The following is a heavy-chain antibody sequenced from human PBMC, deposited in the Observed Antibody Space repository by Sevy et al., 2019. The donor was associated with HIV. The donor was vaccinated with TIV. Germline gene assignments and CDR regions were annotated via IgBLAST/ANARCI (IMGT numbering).Heavy chain of an antibody. CDR1: GGSISSYY. V-gene: IGHV4-4*07. CDR3: ARDQYSSGWADY. Sequence: SETLSLTCTVSGGSISSYYWSWIRQPAGKGLEWIGRIYTSGSTNYNPSLKSRVTMSVDTSKNQFSLRLSSVTAADTAVYYCARDQYSSGWADYWGQGTLVTVSS. J-gene: IGHJ4*02. CDR2: IYTSGST. D-gene: IGHD6-19*01.